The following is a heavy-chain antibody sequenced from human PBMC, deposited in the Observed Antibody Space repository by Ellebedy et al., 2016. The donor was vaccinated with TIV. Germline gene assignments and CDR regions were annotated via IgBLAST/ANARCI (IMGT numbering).Heavy chain of an antibody. D-gene: IGHD6-19*01. CDR2: INPSGGRT. V-gene: IGHV1-46*01. CDR3: AIRYSSGWSLDY. J-gene: IGHJ4*02. Sequence: ASVKVSXXASGYTFTSSYMHWVRQAPGQGLEWMGIINPSGGRTSYAQKFQGRVTMTRDTSTSTVYMELSSLRSEDTAVYYCAIRYSSGWSLDYWGQGTLVTVSS. CDR1: GYTFTSSY.